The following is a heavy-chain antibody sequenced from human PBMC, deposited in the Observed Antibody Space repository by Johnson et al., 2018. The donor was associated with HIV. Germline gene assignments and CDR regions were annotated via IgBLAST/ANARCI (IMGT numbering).Heavy chain of an antibody. Sequence: QVQLVESGGGVVQPGRSLRLSCAASGFTFSSYAMHWVRQAPGKGLEWVAVISYDGSNKYYADSVKGRFTISRDNYKNTLYLQMNSLRAEDTAVYYCAKSDSGYDAFDIWGQGTMVTVSS. J-gene: IGHJ3*02. CDR3: AKSDSGYDAFDI. V-gene: IGHV3-30-3*02. D-gene: IGHD5-12*01. CDR2: ISYDGSNK. CDR1: GFTFSSYA.